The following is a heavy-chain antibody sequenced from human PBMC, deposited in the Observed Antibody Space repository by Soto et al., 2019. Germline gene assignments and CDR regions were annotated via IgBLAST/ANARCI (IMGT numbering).Heavy chain of an antibody. J-gene: IGHJ3*01. CDR3: ARDYSAGAGASDF. CDR2: INPASGGT. Sequence: ASVKVSCKASGYIFTAYYMNWVRHAPGQGLEWMGWINPASGGTNYAQKFQGRVTMTTDPSISTAYMELSSLRSDDTAVYYCARDYSAGAGASDFWGQGTMVTVSS. CDR1: GYIFTAYY. V-gene: IGHV1-2*02. D-gene: IGHD6-19*01.